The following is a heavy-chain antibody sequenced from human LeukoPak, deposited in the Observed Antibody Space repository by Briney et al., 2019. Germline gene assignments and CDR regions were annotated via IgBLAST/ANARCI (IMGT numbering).Heavy chain of an antibody. Sequence: GGSLRLSCAASGFTFSNNAMSCVRQAPGKGLEWVSAISGSGGSTYYADSVKGRFSISRDNSKNTLYLQMNSLRAGDTAVYYCAKDPQGDWGQGTLVTVSS. J-gene: IGHJ4*02. CDR2: ISGSGGST. CDR3: AKDPQGD. D-gene: IGHD3-16*01. V-gene: IGHV3-23*01. CDR1: GFTFSNNA.